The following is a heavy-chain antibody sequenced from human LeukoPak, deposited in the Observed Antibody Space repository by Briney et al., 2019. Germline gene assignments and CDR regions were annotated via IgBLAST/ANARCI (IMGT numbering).Heavy chain of an antibody. J-gene: IGHJ4*02. D-gene: IGHD3-22*01. CDR2: ISGSGGST. Sequence: GGSLRLSCAASGFTFGSYAMSWVRQAPGKGLEWVSAISGSGGSTYYADSVKGRFTISRDNSKNTLYLQMNSLRAEDTAVYYCAKEKYYYDSSGYYAYWGQGTLVTVSS. CDR3: AKEKYYYDSSGYYAY. V-gene: IGHV3-23*01. CDR1: GFTFGSYA.